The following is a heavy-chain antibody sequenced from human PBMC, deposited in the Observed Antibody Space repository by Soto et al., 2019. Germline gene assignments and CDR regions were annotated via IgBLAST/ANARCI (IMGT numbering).Heavy chain of an antibody. CDR1: GGSVSSGDYY. J-gene: IGHJ4*02. Sequence: QVQLQESGPGLVKPSQTLSLTCTVSGGSVSSGDYYWTWIRQPPGKGLEWIGYSYYTGSTYTNPSHHSRVTISVDTSKNQSSLELSSVTAADTALYFCARVHRYGYYSGSGNYVFDYWGQGTLGTVSS. CDR3: ARVHRYGYYSGSGNYVFDY. V-gene: IGHV4-31*03. D-gene: IGHD3-10*01. CDR2: SYYTGST.